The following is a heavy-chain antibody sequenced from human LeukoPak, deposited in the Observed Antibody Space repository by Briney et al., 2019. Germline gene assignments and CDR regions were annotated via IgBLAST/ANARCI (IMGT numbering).Heavy chain of an antibody. CDR2: IKSKRDGGAR. J-gene: IGHJ4*02. CDR1: GFGFREKW. CDR3: TTDPRD. Sequence: GGSLRLSCATSGFGFREKWMSWVRQAPGEGLEWLGRIKSKRDGGARDYAPHVRGRFTISRDDSESTLYLVITGLKTEDTGVYYCTTDPRDWGQGTAVIVYS. V-gene: IGHV3-15*01.